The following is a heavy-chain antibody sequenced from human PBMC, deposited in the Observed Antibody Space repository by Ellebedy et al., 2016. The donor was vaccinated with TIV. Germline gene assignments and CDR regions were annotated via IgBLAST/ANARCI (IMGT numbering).Heavy chain of an antibody. CDR3: ARDQSMVHHYYYYGMDV. D-gene: IGHD3-10*01. V-gene: IGHV3-48*02. Sequence: GGSLRLSCAASGFTFSSYSMNWVRQAPGKGLEWVSYISSSSSTIYYADSVKGRFTISRDNAKNSLYLQMNSLRDEDTAVYYCARDQSMVHHYYYYGMDVWGQGTTVTVSS. J-gene: IGHJ6*02. CDR2: ISSSSSTI. CDR1: GFTFSSYS.